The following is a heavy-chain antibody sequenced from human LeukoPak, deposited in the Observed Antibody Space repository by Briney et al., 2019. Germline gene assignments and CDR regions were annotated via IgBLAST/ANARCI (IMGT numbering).Heavy chain of an antibody. CDR1: GYTFTSYY. Sequence: ASVKVSCKASGYTFTSYYMHWVRQAPGQGLEWMGWINHSGGSTSYAQKFQGRVTMTRDTSTSTVYMEQSSLRSEDRAVYFCARVYGSGSYRDAFDIWGQGTMVTVSS. D-gene: IGHD3-10*01. CDR3: ARVYGSGSYRDAFDI. V-gene: IGHV1-46*01. J-gene: IGHJ3*02. CDR2: INHSGGST.